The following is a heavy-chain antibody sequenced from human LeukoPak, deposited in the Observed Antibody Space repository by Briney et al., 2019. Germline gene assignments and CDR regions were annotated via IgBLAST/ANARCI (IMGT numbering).Heavy chain of an antibody. CDR2: IYYSGST. CDR1: GGSIGSGGYS. J-gene: IGHJ5*02. V-gene: IGHV4-61*08. Sequence: SETLSLTCTVSGGSIGSGGYSWSWIRQHPGKGLEWIGYIYYSGSTNYNPSLKSRVTISVDTSKNQFSLKLSSVTAADTAVYYCARSRYYDFWSGYYTRAYNWFDPWGQGTLVTVAS. CDR3: ARSRYYDFWSGYYTRAYNWFDP. D-gene: IGHD3-3*01.